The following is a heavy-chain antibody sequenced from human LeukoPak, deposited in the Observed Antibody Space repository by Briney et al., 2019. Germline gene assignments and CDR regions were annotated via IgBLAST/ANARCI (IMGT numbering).Heavy chain of an antibody. Sequence: SETLSLTCAVSGVSITDDWWSWVRQPPGKGLEWIGEINHSGSTNYNPSLKSRVTISVDTSKNQFSLKLSSVTAADTAVYYCARPGRPAGYSSGWYDYWGQGTLVTVSS. J-gene: IGHJ4*02. D-gene: IGHD6-19*01. CDR1: GVSITDDW. CDR2: INHSGST. CDR3: ARPGRPAGYSSGWYDY. V-gene: IGHV4-34*01.